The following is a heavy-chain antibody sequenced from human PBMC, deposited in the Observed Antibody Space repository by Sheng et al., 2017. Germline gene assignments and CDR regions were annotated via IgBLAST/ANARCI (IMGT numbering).Heavy chain of an antibody. CDR2: ISYDGSNK. J-gene: IGHJ4*02. CDR1: GFTFSSYG. V-gene: IGHV3-30*18. CDR3: AKNLGSGRDLFDY. D-gene: IGHD3-10*01. Sequence: QVQLVESGGGVVQPGRSLRLSCAASGFTFSSYGMHWVRQAPGKGLEWVAVISYDGSNKYYVDSVKGRFTISRDNSKNTXNLQVNSLRAEDTAVYYCAKNLGSGRDLFDYWGQGTLVTVSS.